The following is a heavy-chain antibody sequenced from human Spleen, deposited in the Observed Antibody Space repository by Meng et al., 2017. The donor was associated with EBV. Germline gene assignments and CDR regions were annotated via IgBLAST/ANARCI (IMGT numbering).Heavy chain of an antibody. CDR2: IYHSGST. J-gene: IGHJ4*02. V-gene: IGHV4-4*02. CDR1: GGSISSGNW. D-gene: IGHD3-10*01. CDR3: ARFGSVEVFDY. Sequence: ESGPGRLKPSGTLSLPCAVSGGSISSGNWWTCVRQPPGKGLEWIGEIYHSGSTSYNPSLKSRVTISVDKSKNQFSLKLSSVTAADTAVYYCARFGSVEVFDYWGQGTLVTVSS.